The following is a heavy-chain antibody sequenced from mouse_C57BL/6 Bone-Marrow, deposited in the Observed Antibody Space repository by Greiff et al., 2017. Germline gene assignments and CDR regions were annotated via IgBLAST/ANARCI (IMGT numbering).Heavy chain of an antibody. CDR1: GYTFTDYY. Sequence: EVQLQQSGPELVKPGASVKISCKASGYTFTDYYMNWVKQSHGKSLEWIGDIHPNNGGTSYNQKFKGKATLTVDKSSSTAYMELRSLTSEVSAVYYCARNDGLYYFDYWGQGTTLTVAS. J-gene: IGHJ2*01. V-gene: IGHV1-26*01. CDR2: IHPNNGGT. D-gene: IGHD2-3*01. CDR3: ARNDGLYYFDY.